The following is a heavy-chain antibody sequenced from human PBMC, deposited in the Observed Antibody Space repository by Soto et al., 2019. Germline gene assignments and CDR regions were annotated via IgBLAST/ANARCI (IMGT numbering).Heavy chain of an antibody. Sequence: PSETLSLTCTVSGDSVSSGTYFWSWIRQPPGKGLEWIGYVYYSGSTNYNPTLKSRVTMSVDTSKNQFSLKLSSVTAADTAVYYCASSSWRGWFDPWGQGTLVTVYS. J-gene: IGHJ5*02. D-gene: IGHD6-13*01. CDR2: VYYSGST. V-gene: IGHV4-61*01. CDR1: GDSVSSGTYF. CDR3: ASSSWRGWFDP.